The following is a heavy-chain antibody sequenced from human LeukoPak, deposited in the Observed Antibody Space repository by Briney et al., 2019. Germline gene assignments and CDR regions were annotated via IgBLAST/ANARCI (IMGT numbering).Heavy chain of an antibody. CDR1: GYSLTSYW. D-gene: IGHD3-3*01. J-gene: IGHJ4*02. CDR3: ARNKYYDFWSGPLDY. V-gene: IGHV5-51*01. Sequence: GESLKISCKGSGYSLTSYWIGWVRQMPGKGLEWMGIIYPGDSDTRYSPSFQGQVTISADKSISTAYLQWSSLKASDTAMYYCARNKYYDFWSGPLDYWGQGTLVTVSS. CDR2: IYPGDSDT.